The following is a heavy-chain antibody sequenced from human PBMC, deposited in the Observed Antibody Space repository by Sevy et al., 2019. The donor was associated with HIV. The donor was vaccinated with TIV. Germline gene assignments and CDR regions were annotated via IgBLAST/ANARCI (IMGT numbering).Heavy chain of an antibody. V-gene: IGHV3-23*01. J-gene: IGHJ4*02. Sequence: GGSLRLSCAASGFTFSSYAMSWVRQAPGKGLEWVSAISGSGGSTYYADSVKGRFTISRDNSKNTLYLQMNSLRAEDTAVYYCAKDYADYYDSSGYYPRTRVTYWGQGTLVTVSS. CDR3: AKDYADYYDSSGYYPRTRVTY. D-gene: IGHD3-22*01. CDR1: GFTFSSYA. CDR2: ISGSGGST.